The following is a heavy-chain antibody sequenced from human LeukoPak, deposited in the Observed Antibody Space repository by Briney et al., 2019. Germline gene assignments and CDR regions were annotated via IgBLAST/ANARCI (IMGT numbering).Heavy chain of an antibody. CDR1: GITFGSYW. CDR2: IKPDGSEK. Sequence: PGGSLRLSCAASGITFGSYWMTWVRQAPGKGRECVANIKPDGSEKHYVDSVEGRFTISRDNAKNSLFLEMNSLRAEDTAVYYCARGRMAVAGSYEYWGQGTLVTVSS. V-gene: IGHV3-7*05. CDR3: ARGRMAVAGSYEY. J-gene: IGHJ4*02. D-gene: IGHD6-19*01.